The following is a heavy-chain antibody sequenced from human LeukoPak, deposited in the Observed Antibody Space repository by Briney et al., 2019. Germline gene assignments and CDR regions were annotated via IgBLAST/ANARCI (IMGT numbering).Heavy chain of an antibody. D-gene: IGHD6-19*01. J-gene: IGHJ4*02. V-gene: IGHV4-30-2*01. CDR2: VYHSGST. CDR3: ARGSEGIAVANYYFDY. CDR1: GGSISSGGYS. Sequence: SQTLSLTCAVSGGSISSGGYSWSWLRQPPGKGLEWIGYVYHSGSTYYNPSLKSRVTISVDRSKNQFSLKLSSVTAADTAVYYCARGSEGIAVANYYFDYWGQGTLVTVSS.